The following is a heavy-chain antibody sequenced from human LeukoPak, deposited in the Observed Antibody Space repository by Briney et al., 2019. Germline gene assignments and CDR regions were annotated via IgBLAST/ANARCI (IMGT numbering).Heavy chain of an antibody. V-gene: IGHV1-69*13. Sequence: ASVKVSCKASGGTFSSYAISWVRQAPGQGLEWMGGIIPIFGTANYAQKFQGRVTITADESTSTAYMELSSLRSEDTAVYYCAGHLNGDYYYYYMDVWGKGTTVTISS. CDR2: IIPIFGTA. J-gene: IGHJ6*03. D-gene: IGHD4-17*01. CDR1: GGTFSSYA. CDR3: AGHLNGDYYYYYMDV.